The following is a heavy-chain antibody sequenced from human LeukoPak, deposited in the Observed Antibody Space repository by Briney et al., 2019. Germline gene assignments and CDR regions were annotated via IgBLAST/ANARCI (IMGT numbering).Heavy chain of an antibody. CDR1: GGTFSSYA. Sequence: SVKVSCKASGGTFSSYAISWVRQAPGQGLEWMGGIIPIFGTANYAQKFQGRVTITADESTSTAYMELSSLRSEDTAVYYCARPRGGIAAGSYYYYGMDVWGKGTTVTVSS. V-gene: IGHV1-69*01. J-gene: IGHJ6*04. CDR3: ARPRGGIAAGSYYYYGMDV. D-gene: IGHD6-13*01. CDR2: IIPIFGTA.